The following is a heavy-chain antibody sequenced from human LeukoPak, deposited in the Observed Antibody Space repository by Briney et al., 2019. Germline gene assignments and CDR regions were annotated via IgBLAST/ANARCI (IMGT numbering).Heavy chain of an antibody. D-gene: IGHD3-3*01. J-gene: IGHJ4*02. CDR1: GYTFTGYY. CDR2: INPNSGST. V-gene: IGHV1-2*06. CDR3: ARIWSGYYTDDY. Sequence: GASVKVSCKASGYTFTGYYMHWVRQAPGQGLEWMGRINPNSGSTNYAQKFQGRVTMTRDTSISTAYMELSRLRSDDTAVYYCARIWSGYYTDDYWGQGTLVTVSS.